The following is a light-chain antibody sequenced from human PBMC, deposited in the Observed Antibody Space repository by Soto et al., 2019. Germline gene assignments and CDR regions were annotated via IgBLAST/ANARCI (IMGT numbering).Light chain of an antibody. V-gene: IGKV3-11*01. CDR1: QSVGSY. CDR3: QQRSYWPQYT. Sequence: IEMTQSPATLSLSPGEKATLSCRASQSVGSYLAWYQQKPGQAPRLLIFDASHRASGIPPRFSGSGSGTDFTLTINSLEAEDFAVYYCQQRSYWPQYTFGQGTKVDIK. CDR2: DAS. J-gene: IGKJ2*01.